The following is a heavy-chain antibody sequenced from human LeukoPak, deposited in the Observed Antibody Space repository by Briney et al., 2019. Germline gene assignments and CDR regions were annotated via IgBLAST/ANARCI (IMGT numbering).Heavy chain of an antibody. CDR3: AKGYYGSGTEFDY. CDR1: GFTFSSYG. J-gene: IGHJ4*02. D-gene: IGHD3-10*01. V-gene: IGHV3-23*01. CDR2: ISGSGGST. Sequence: GGSLRLSCAASGFTFSSYGMSWVRQAPGKGLEWVSAISGSGGSTYYADSVKGRFTISRDNSKNTLYLQMNSLRAEDTAVYYCAKGYYGSGTEFDYWGQGTLVTVSS.